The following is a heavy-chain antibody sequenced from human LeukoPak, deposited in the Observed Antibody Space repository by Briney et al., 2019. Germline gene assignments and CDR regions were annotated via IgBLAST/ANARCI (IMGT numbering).Heavy chain of an antibody. V-gene: IGHV3-7*01. CDR1: GFTFSSYW. CDR3: VRGSPVWAN. CDR2: IKGDGSHR. J-gene: IGHJ4*02. Sequence: GGSLRLSCAATGFTFSSYWMHWVRQAPGKGLEWVATIKGDGSHRSYGDSVRGRFTISRDNAKNSLTLEMDSLRVEDTAFYYCVRGSPVWANWGQGTLVTVSS. D-gene: IGHD1-26*01.